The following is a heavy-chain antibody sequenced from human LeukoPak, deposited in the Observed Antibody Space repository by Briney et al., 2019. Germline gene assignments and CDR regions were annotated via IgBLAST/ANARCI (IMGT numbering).Heavy chain of an antibody. D-gene: IGHD3-22*01. CDR1: GFTFSSYA. CDR3: ARGSPYYSRGYLDY. J-gene: IGHJ4*02. Sequence: GGSLRLSCAASGFTFSSYAMHWVRQAPGKGLEWVAVISYDGSNKYYADSVKGRFTISRDNSKNTLYLQMNSLRAEDTAVYYCARGSPYYSRGYLDYWGQGTLVTVSS. V-gene: IGHV3-30-3*01. CDR2: ISYDGSNK.